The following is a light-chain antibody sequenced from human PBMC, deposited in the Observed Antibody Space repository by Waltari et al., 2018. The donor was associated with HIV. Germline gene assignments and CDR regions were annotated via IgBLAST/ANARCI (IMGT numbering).Light chain of an antibody. V-gene: IGLV2-14*01. J-gene: IGLJ3*02. CDR1: SSDVGVYNY. CDR3: SSYTSSSTSEV. Sequence: QSALTQPASVSGSPGQSITISCTGTSSDVGVYNYVSWYQQHPGKAPKLMIYEVSNRPSGVSNRFSGSKSGNTASLTISGLQVEDEADYYCSSYTSSSTSEVFGGGTKLTVL. CDR2: EVS.